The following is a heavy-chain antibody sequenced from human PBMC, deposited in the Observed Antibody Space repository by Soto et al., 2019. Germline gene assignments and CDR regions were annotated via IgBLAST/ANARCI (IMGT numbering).Heavy chain of an antibody. CDR3: ERGDSTGSPRGWFDP. V-gene: IGHV1-18*04. D-gene: IGHD6-19*01. CDR1: GYSFTSSG. CDR2: ISTYNGDT. Sequence: QVQLVQSVTEVKKPGASVQVSCKASGYSFTSSGINWVRQAPGQGLEWMGWISTYNGDTNNAQEFQGRVTMTTDTSTTTADMEVRRLTSDDTAVYFCERGDSTGSPRGWFDPWGQGTVVTVSS. J-gene: IGHJ5*02.